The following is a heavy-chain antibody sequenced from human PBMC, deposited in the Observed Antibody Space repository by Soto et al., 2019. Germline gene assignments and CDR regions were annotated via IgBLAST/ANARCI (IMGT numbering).Heavy chain of an antibody. CDR2: IYYSGST. J-gene: IGHJ4*02. CDR1: GGSISSYY. Sequence: PSETLSLTCTVSGGSISSYYWSWIRQPPGKGLEWIGYIYYSGSTNYNPSLKSQVTITVDTSKNQFSLKLSSVTAADTAVYYCARHDYGGFGLWGQGTLVTVSS. CDR3: ARHDYGGFGL. D-gene: IGHD4-17*01. V-gene: IGHV4-59*08.